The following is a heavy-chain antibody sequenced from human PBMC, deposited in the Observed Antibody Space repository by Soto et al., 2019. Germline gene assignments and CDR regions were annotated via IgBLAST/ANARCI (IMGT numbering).Heavy chain of an antibody. Sequence: GGSLRLSCAASGFDFDEYAMHWVRQGPGKGLEWVSGISWNRGTIVYADSVKGRFTISRDNAKNFLYLEMNSLGAEDTALYYCAKGYCSSAKCYTYSYMDVWGKGTTVTVSS. J-gene: IGHJ6*03. CDR2: ISWNRGTI. CDR3: AKGYCSSAKCYTYSYMDV. V-gene: IGHV3-9*01. CDR1: GFDFDEYA. D-gene: IGHD2-2*01.